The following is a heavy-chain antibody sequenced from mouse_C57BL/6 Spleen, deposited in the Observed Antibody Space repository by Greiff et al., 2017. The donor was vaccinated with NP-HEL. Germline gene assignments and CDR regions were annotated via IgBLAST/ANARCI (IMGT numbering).Heavy chain of an antibody. CDR2: IDPENGDT. Sequence: EVQLPESGAELVRPGASVKLSCTASGFNIKDDYMHWVKQRPEQGLEWIGCIDPENGDTEYASKFQGKATITAEPSSNTAYLQLSSLTSEDTAVYYCAKSNCFAYWGQGTLVTVSA. CDR1: GFNIKDDY. D-gene: IGHD2-5*01. J-gene: IGHJ3*01. V-gene: IGHV14-4*01. CDR3: AKSNCFAY.